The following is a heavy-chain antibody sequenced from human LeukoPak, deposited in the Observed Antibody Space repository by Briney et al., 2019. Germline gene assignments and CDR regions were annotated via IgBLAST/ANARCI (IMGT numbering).Heavy chain of an antibody. CDR2: ISSSSSYI. CDR1: GFTFSSYS. D-gene: IGHD3-9*01. J-gene: IGHJ4*02. Sequence: PGGSLRLSCAASGFTFSSYSMNWVRQAPGKGLEWVSSISSSSSYIYYADSVKGRFTISRDNAKNSLYLQMNSLRAENTAVYYCARIKGYYDILTGYSAYYFDYWGQGTLVTVSS. V-gene: IGHV3-21*01. CDR3: ARIKGYYDILTGYSAYYFDY.